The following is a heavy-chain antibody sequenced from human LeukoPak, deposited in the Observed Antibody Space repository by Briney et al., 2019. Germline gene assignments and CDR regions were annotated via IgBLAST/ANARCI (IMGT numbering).Heavy chain of an antibody. Sequence: SSAKVSCKASGGTFSSYAISWVRQAPGQGLEWMGGIIPIFGTANYAQKFQGRVTITADESTSTAYMELSSLRSEDTAVYYCARHGYSYGFGAFDIWGQGTMVTVSS. CDR1: GGTFSSYA. D-gene: IGHD5-18*01. CDR2: IIPIFGTA. J-gene: IGHJ3*02. V-gene: IGHV1-69*01. CDR3: ARHGYSYGFGAFDI.